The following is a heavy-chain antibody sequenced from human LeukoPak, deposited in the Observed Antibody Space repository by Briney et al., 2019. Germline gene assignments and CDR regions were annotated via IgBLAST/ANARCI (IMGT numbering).Heavy chain of an antibody. J-gene: IGHJ3*02. V-gene: IGHV3-33*01. Sequence: PGGSLRLSCAASGFTFSSYGMHWVRQAPGKGLEWGAVIWYEGSNKYYADSVKGRFTISRDNSKNTLYLQMNSLRAEDTAVYYCARDPMIGDFLGAFDIWGQGTMVTVSS. CDR3: ARDPMIGDFLGAFDI. CDR1: GFTFSSYG. CDR2: IWYEGSNK. D-gene: IGHD3-22*01.